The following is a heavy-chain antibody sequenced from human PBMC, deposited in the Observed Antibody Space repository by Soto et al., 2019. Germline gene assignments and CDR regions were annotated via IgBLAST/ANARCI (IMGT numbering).Heavy chain of an antibody. J-gene: IGHJ6*02. V-gene: IGHV3-21*01. Sequence: EVQLVESGGGLVKPGVSLRLSCAASGFTFSSYSMNWVRQAPGKGLEWVASISSSSSYIYYADSVKGRFTISRDNAKNSLYLQMNSLRAEDTAVYYCARDLGIAAAGRGYYGMDVWGQGTTVTVSS. CDR2: ISSSSSYI. CDR1: GFTFSSYS. D-gene: IGHD6-13*01. CDR3: ARDLGIAAAGRGYYGMDV.